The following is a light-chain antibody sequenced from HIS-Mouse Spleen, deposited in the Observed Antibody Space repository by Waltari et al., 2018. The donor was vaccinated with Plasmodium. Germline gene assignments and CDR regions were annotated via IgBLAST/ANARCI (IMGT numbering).Light chain of an antibody. V-gene: IGLV2-14*03. Sequence: QSALTQPASVSGSPGQSITISCTGTSSDVGGYNYVPWYQQHPRKAPKLMIYDVSNRPSGVSNLFSGSKSGNTASLTISGLQAEDEADYYCSSYTSSSTVVFGGGTKLTVL. J-gene: IGLJ2*01. CDR3: SSYTSSSTVV. CDR2: DVS. CDR1: SSDVGGYNY.